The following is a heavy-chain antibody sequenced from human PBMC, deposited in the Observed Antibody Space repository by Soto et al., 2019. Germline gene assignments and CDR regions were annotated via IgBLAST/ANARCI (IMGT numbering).Heavy chain of an antibody. CDR1: GGSFSGYY. CDR3: ARGGDPEAYYYYYMDV. J-gene: IGHJ6*03. V-gene: IGHV4-34*01. D-gene: IGHD3-10*01. CDR2: INHSGST. Sequence: SETLSLTCAVYGGSFSGYYWSWIRQPPGKGLEWIGEINHSGSTNYNPSLKSRVTISVDTSKNQFSLKLSSVTAADTAVYYCARGGDPEAYYYYYMDVWGKGTTVTVSS.